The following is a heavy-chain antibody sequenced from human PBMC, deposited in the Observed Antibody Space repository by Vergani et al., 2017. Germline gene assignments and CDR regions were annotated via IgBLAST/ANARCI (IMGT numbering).Heavy chain of an antibody. CDR2: IYYSGST. CDR1: GGSISSYY. CDR3: ATYYYGSGSYKDAFDI. J-gene: IGHJ3*02. D-gene: IGHD3-10*01. Sequence: QVQLQESGPGLVKPSETLSLTCTVSGGSISSYYWSWIRQPPGKGLEWIGYIYYSGSTNYNPSLKSRVTISVDTSKNQFSLKLSSVTAADTAVYYCATYYYGSGSYKDAFDIWGQGTMVTVSS. V-gene: IGHV4-59*08.